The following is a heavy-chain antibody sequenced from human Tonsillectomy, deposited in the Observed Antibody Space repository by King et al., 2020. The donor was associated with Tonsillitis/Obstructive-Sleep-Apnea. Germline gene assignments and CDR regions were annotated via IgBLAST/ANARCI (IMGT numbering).Heavy chain of an antibody. Sequence: LPLQASGPGLVTPSETLSLNCTVSGGSLGSGNFPWGWLRQSPGKGLEWIGTISYSGSTYYQPSLQSRVPISVDTSKNPFSLQLTSVPAADTTIYYCARHLGSSGWTPIYFDYWGQGTLVAVSS. CDR1: GGSLGSGNFP. J-gene: IGHJ4*02. CDR3: ARHLGSSGWTPIYFDY. V-gene: IGHV4-39*01. CDR2: ISYSGST. D-gene: IGHD6-19*01.